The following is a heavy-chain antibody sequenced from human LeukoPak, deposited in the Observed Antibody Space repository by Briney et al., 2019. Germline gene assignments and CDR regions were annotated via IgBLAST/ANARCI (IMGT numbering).Heavy chain of an antibody. CDR1: GGSISSYY. J-gene: IGHJ4*02. Sequence: SETLSLTCTVSGGSISSYYWSWIRQPPGKGLEWIGYIYYSGSTNYNPSLKSRVTISVDTSKNQFSLKLSSVTAADTAVYYCARDNGPEDKTMATITFLDYWGQGILVSVSS. CDR2: IYYSGST. D-gene: IGHD5-24*01. V-gene: IGHV4-59*01. CDR3: ARDNGPEDKTMATITFLDY.